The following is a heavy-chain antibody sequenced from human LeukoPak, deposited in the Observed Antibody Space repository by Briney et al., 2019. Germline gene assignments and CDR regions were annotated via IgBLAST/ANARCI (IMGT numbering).Heavy chain of an antibody. V-gene: IGHV1-24*01. J-gene: IGHJ4*02. CDR3: ATGFPYGSGTINY. CDR2: FDPEDGET. Sequence: ASVKVSCKVSGYTLTELSMHWVRQAPGKGLEWMGGFDPEDGETIYAQKFQGRVTMTEDTSTDTAYMELSSLRSEDTAVYYCATGFPYGSGTINYWGQGTLITVSS. D-gene: IGHD3-10*01. CDR1: GYTLTELS.